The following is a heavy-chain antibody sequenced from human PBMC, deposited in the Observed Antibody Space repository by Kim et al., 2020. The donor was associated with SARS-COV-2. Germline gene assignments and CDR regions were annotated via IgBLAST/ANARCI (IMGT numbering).Heavy chain of an antibody. D-gene: IGHD4-4*01. Sequence: ESVQGRFTISRDNSKNTMYLQMNSLRAEYTAVYYCARDHSDYYYDDMDVWGQGTPVSDSS. J-gene: IGHJ6*02. V-gene: IGHV3-30*07. CDR3: ARDHSDYYYDDMDV.